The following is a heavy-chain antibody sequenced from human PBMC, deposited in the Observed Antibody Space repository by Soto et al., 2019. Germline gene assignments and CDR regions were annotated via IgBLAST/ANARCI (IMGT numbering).Heavy chain of an antibody. V-gene: IGHV3-23*01. D-gene: IGHD3-10*01. CDR3: AKGEGCFGELLRPASFYYYYMDV. CDR2: ISGSGGST. Sequence: PGGSLRLSCAASGFTFSSYAMSWVRQAPGKGLEWVSAISGSGGSTYYADSVKGRFTISRDNSKNTLYLQMNSLRAEDTAVYYCAKGEGCFGELLRPASFYYYYMDVWGKGTTVTVSS. CDR1: GFTFSSYA. J-gene: IGHJ6*03.